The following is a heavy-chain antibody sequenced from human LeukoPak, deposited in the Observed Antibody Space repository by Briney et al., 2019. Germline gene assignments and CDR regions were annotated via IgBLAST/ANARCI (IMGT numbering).Heavy chain of an antibody. CDR2: RYHTGDS. D-gene: IGHD3-10*01. J-gene: IGHJ4*02. CDR3: ARHSWRSGTYPRFDY. CDR1: GVSITDGY. Sequence: SETLSLTCDVAGVSITDGYWGWIRHPPGKGLEWIASRYHTGDSKYNPSLQSRVTLSADTFQNRLSQNLNSVTTADTAVYFCARHSWRSGTYPRFDYWGQGTLVTVSS. V-gene: IGHV4-59*08.